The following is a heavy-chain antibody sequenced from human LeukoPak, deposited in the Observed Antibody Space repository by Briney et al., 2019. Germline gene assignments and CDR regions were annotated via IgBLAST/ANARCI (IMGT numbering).Heavy chain of an antibody. Sequence: PSETLSLTCTVSGGSISSSSYYWGWIRQPPGKGLEWIGSIYYSGSTYYNPSLKSRVTISVDTSKNQFSLKLSSVTAADTAVYYCARHTPLGYYYYYMDVWGKGTTVTISS. CDR2: IYYSGST. CDR3: ARHTPLGYYYYYMDV. J-gene: IGHJ6*03. D-gene: IGHD6-13*01. CDR1: GGSISSSSYY. V-gene: IGHV4-39*01.